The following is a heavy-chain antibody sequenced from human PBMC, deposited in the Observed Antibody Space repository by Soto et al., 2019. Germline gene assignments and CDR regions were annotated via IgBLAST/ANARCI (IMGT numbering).Heavy chain of an antibody. J-gene: IGHJ5*02. Sequence: SETLSLTCTVSGGSISSGGYYWSWIRQHPGKGLEWIGYIYYSGSTYYNPSLKSRVTISVDTSKNQFSLKLSSVTAADTAVYYCARVQGYSGYDLIFWFDPWGQGTLVTVSS. CDR1: GGSISSGGYY. CDR2: IYYSGST. D-gene: IGHD5-12*01. V-gene: IGHV4-31*03. CDR3: ARVQGYSGYDLIFWFDP.